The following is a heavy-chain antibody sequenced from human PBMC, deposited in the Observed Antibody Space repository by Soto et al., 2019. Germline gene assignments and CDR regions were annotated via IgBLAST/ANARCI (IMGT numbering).Heavy chain of an antibody. Sequence: ESGGALVQPGGSLRLSCAASGFTVSISYMTWVRQVPGKGLEWVSIIYSDGYTYYAASVKGRFTISRDNSKNTLYLQMSSLRAEDTAMYYCARRKYCSSTTCFDNWGQGTLVTVSS. V-gene: IGHV3-66*01. CDR2: IYSDGYT. D-gene: IGHD2-2*01. J-gene: IGHJ4*02. CDR1: GFTVSISY. CDR3: ARRKYCSSTTCFDN.